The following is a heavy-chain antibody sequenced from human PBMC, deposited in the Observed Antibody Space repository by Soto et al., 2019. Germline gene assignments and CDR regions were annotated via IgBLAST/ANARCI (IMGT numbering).Heavy chain of an antibody. D-gene: IGHD3-3*01. J-gene: IGHJ6*02. CDR2: INSYKVDA. CDR3: ARDDGSGGMDV. CDR1: GYTFTSYG. V-gene: IGHV1-18*04. Sequence: QVKLVQSGAEVKKPGASVTVSCKSSGYTFTSYGISWVRQAPGQGLEWMGWINSYKVDAEYVQKLQGRVTMTTDTSTSTAYMELRMLRSDDTAVYYCARDDGSGGMDVWSQGTTVTVSS.